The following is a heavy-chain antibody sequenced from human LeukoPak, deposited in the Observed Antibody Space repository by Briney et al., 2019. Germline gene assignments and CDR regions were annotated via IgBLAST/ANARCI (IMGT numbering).Heavy chain of an antibody. V-gene: IGHV3-21*01. D-gene: IGHD2-2*01. J-gene: IGHJ4*02. Sequence: GGSLRLSCAASGFNLSPYGMDWVRQAPGKGLEWVSSASSSSSYIYYTDSVKGRFTISRDNAKNSLYLQMDSLTAEDTAVYYCARERDCGTTSCAAYFFDLWGQGTLVTVSS. CDR2: ASSSSSYI. CDR3: ARERDCGTTSCAAYFFDL. CDR1: GFNLSPYG.